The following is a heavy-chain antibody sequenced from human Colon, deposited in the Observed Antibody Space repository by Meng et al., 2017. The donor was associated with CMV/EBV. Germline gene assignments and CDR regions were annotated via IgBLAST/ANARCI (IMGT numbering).Heavy chain of an antibody. V-gene: IGHV4-4*07. CDR1: GASITCYY. J-gene: IGHJ4*02. CDR2: VYISGNT. Sequence: QLLEPGPVLVKPSEPLPLTGSVSGASITCYYWSWIRQPAGKGLEWIGRVYISGNTNYNPSLKSRVTMSIDTSKNQLSLNIRSVTAADTAVYYCARDSNLSGLAYWGQGTLVTVSS. CDR3: ARDSNLSGLAY. D-gene: IGHD3-10*01.